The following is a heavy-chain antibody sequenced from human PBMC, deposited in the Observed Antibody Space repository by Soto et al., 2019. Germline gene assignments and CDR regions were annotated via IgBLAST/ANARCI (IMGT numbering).Heavy chain of an antibody. J-gene: IGHJ4*02. CDR2: IFSNDEE. CDR1: GFSLSHPRMG. Sequence: SGPTLVNPTETLTLTGTVSGFSLSHPRMGVSWIRQPPGKALEWLAHIFSNDEECYSTSLRSGLTISKGTSKNQVALTMTKMDPVDTATSYCAHRAYSSSCYYFDYWGQGTLVTVSS. V-gene: IGHV2-26*01. D-gene: IGHD6-13*01. CDR3: AHRAYSSSCYYFDY.